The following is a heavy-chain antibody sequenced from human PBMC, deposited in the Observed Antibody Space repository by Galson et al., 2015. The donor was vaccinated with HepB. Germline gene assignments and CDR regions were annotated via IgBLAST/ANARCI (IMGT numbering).Heavy chain of an antibody. CDR2: IDWDDDK. D-gene: IGHD6-13*01. CDR3: ARISIGSSSSWSGVGSNNWFDP. Sequence: PALVKPTQTLTLTCTFSGFSLSTSGMCVSWIRQPPGKALEWLARIDWDDDKYYSTSLKTRLTISKDTSKNQVVLTMTNMDPVDTATYYCARISIGSSSSWSGVGSNNWFDPWGQGTLVTVSS. CDR1: GFSLSTSGMC. J-gene: IGHJ5*02. V-gene: IGHV2-70*11.